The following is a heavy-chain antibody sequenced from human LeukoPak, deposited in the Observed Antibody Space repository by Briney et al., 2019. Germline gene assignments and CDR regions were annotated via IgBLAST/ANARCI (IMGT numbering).Heavy chain of an antibody. J-gene: IGHJ4*02. Sequence: MSSETLSLTCTVSGGSISSYYWSWIRQPAGKGLEWIGRIYTSGSTNYNPSLKSRVTMSVDTSKNQFSLKLSSVTAADTAVYYCAREVRFQYYYGSGSYFFDYWGQGTLVTVSS. CDR3: AREVRFQYYYGSGSYFFDY. V-gene: IGHV4-4*07. CDR2: IYTSGST. D-gene: IGHD3-10*01. CDR1: GGSISSYY.